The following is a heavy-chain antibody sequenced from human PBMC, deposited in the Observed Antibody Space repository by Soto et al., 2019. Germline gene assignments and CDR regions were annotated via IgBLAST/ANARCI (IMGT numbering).Heavy chain of an antibody. CDR3: ARANFWSGYSRVLEPIYFDY. J-gene: IGHJ4*02. D-gene: IGHD3-3*01. V-gene: IGHV1-69*13. CDR2: IIPIFGTA. Sequence: SSVKVSCKASGDTFSSYAISWVRQAPGQGLEWIGGIIPIFGTANYAQKFQGRVTITADESTSTAYMELSSLRSEDTAVYYCARANFWSGYSRVLEPIYFDYWGQGTLVTVSS. CDR1: GDTFSSYA.